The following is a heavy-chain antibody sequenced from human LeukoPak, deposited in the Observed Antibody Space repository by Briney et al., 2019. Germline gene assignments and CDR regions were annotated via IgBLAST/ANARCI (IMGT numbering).Heavy chain of an antibody. Sequence: SETLSLTCTVSGGSISSSSYYWGWIRQPPGKGLEWIGSIYYSGSTYYNPSLNSRVTISVDTSKNQFSLKLSSVTAADTAVYYCARLILRDGYNTDAFDIWGQGTMVTVSS. CDR1: GGSISSSSYY. D-gene: IGHD5-24*01. CDR2: IYYSGST. J-gene: IGHJ3*02. V-gene: IGHV4-39*07. CDR3: ARLILRDGYNTDAFDI.